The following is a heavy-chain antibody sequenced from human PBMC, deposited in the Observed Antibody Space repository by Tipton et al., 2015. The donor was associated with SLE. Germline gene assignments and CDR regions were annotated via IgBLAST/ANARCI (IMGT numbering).Heavy chain of an antibody. D-gene: IGHD6-19*01. CDR1: GGSFTSYY. V-gene: IGHV4-59*01. J-gene: IGHJ2*01. CDR2: VSHSGTT. CDR3: ARRAVPGDWYFDL. Sequence: TLSLTCSVSGGSFTSYYWTWFRQPPGKGLEWIGYVSHSGTTSYNPSLKSRVTISIDMSKNQFSLKLKSMTTADTAVYYCARRAVPGDWYFDLWGRGTLVTVSS.